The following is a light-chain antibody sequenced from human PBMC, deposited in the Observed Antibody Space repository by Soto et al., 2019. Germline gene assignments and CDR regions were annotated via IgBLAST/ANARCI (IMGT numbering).Light chain of an antibody. Sequence: DIHMTQSPSSLSPSVGDRVTLTCRASQSISRHLNCYQQKAGRAPRLIIYGASNLQTGVTSRFSARESVTEFTLTITSLLPEDLATNFYQQGYSTPVTFGQGTR. J-gene: IGKJ5*01. V-gene: IGKV1-39*01. CDR1: QSISRH. CDR2: GAS. CDR3: QQGYSTPVT.